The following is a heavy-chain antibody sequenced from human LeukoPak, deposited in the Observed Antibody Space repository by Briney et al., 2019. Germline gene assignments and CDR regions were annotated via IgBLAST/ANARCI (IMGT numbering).Heavy chain of an antibody. CDR1: GYTFTGYY. Sequence: ASVKVSCKTSGYTFTGYYIHWGRQAPGQGLEWLGWINPKTGDINYAQKFQGRVTTTRDTSISTAYMELSSLRSDDTAVYYCARDVSSVATAAPGHWGVDVWGQGTTVTVSS. D-gene: IGHD6-13*01. CDR2: INPKTGDI. V-gene: IGHV1-2*02. CDR3: ARDVSSVATAAPGHWGVDV. J-gene: IGHJ6*02.